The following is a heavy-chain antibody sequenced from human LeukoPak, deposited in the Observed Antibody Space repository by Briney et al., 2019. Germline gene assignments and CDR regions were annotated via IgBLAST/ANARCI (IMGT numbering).Heavy chain of an antibody. CDR1: GFTVDDYG. CDR2: INWNGGIT. V-gene: IGHV3-20*04. CDR3: ARDFVGYCSGGSCYHLAFDI. Sequence: GGSLRLSCAASGFTVDDYGMSWVRQAPGKGLEWVSGINWNGGITGYADSVKGRFTISRENAKNSLYLQMNSLRAEDTALYYCARDFVGYCSGGSCYHLAFDIWGQGTMVTVSS. J-gene: IGHJ3*02. D-gene: IGHD2-15*01.